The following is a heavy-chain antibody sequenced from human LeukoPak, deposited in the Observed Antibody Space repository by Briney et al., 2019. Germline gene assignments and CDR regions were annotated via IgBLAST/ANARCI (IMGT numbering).Heavy chain of an antibody. CDR2: IIPIFGTA. V-gene: IGHV1-69*13. D-gene: IGHD2-15*01. Sequence: SVKVSCKASGGTFSSYAISWVRQAPGQGLEWMGGIIPIFGTANYAQKFQGRVTITADESTSTAYMELSSLRSEDTAVYYCARIVVVVAATGGYFDYWGQGTLVTVSS. CDR1: GGTFSSYA. J-gene: IGHJ4*02. CDR3: ARIVVVVAATGGYFDY.